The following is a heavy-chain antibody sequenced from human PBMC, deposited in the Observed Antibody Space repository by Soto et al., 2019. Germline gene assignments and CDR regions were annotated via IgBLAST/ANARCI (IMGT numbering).Heavy chain of an antibody. CDR2: IIPIFGTA. D-gene: IGHD2-21*02. V-gene: IGHV1-69*06. CDR3: AIQDVAYCGGDCYSRQFDY. Sequence: GASVKVSCKASGGTFSSYAISWVRQAPGQGLEWMGGIIPIFGTANYAQKFQGRVTITADKSTSTAYMELSSLRSEDTAVYYCAIQDVAYCGGDCYSRQFDYWGQGTLVTVSS. CDR1: GGTFSSYA. J-gene: IGHJ4*02.